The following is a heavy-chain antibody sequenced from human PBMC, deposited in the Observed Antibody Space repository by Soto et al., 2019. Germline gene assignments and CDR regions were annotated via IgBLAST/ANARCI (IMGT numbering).Heavy chain of an antibody. D-gene: IGHD1-1*01. V-gene: IGHV4-31*03. Sequence: PSETLSLTCTVSGGSVNSGGYHWSWIRQHPGKGLEWIGDIYYSGSTYYNPSLKSRVTISIDTSTNHFSLHLSALTAADTAVYYCARDLIPNCNYYGMDVWGQGTQVTVSS. CDR3: ARDLIPNCNYYGMDV. CDR2: IYYSGST. J-gene: IGHJ6*02. CDR1: GGSVNSGGYH.